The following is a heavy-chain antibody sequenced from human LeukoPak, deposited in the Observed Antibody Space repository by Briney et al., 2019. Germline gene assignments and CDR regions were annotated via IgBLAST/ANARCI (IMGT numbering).Heavy chain of an antibody. J-gene: IGHJ4*02. CDR1: GFTFSSYT. CDR2: ITSTSSYI. CDR3: ARGQRTVEY. Sequence: GGSLRLSCAASGFTFSSYTMTWVRQAPGKGLEWVSSITSTSSYIFYADSVKGRFTISRDNAKNSLYLQMNSLTAEDAAVYYCARGQRTVEYWGQGTLVSVSS. D-gene: IGHD1/OR15-1a*01. V-gene: IGHV3-21*01.